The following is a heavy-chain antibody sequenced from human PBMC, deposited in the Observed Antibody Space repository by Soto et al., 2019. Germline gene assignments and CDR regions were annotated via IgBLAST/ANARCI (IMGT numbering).Heavy chain of an antibody. CDR1: GGTITYYY. CDR3: VSVEGTPTVTGRSYSYAADA. Sequence: SETLSLTCTVSGGTITYYYWCWIRQAPGKGLEWLGYIFDGGSANYDPSLKSRVSFSLDKSQNQLSLKLTSVTGADTAIYYCVSVEGTPTVTGRSYSYAADAWGHGTAVP. D-gene: IGHD4-17*01. V-gene: IGHV4-59*12. CDR2: IFDGGSA. J-gene: IGHJ6*02.